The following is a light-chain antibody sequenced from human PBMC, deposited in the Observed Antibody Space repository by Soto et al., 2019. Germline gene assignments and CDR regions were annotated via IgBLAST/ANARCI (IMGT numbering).Light chain of an antibody. V-gene: IGKV3-20*01. CDR2: GAS. Sequence: EIVVTQSPGTLSLSPGERATLSCRASQSVSSSYLAWYQQKPGQAPRLLIYGASSRASGIPDRFSGSGSGTDFTLTISRLEPEDFAVYYCQQYDSSPFTFGPGTKVDIK. J-gene: IGKJ3*01. CDR1: QSVSSSY. CDR3: QQYDSSPFT.